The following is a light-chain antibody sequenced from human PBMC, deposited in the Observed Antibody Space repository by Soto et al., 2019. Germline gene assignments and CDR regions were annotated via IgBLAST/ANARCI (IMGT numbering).Light chain of an antibody. CDR3: QERTGWPPWT. CDR1: QSVSLS. J-gene: IGKJ1*01. CDR2: DAS. V-gene: IGKV3-11*01. Sequence: EIVLTQSPATLSLSPGVRATISCLPSQSVSLSLAWYQQKPGQAPRLLIYDASKRASGFPARFSGSGSGTDFTLTISSLEPEDFAVYYCQERTGWPPWTFGKGTKVDIK.